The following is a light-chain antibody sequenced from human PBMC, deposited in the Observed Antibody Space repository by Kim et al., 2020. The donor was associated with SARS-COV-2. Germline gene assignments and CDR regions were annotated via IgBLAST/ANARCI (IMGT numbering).Light chain of an antibody. CDR2: DAS. V-gene: IGKV1-5*01. CDR3: LQYNGNSYT. CDR1: QSISMW. Sequence: DIQMTQSPSALSASVGDRVTITCRASQSISMWLAWYQQKAGKAPKLVVYDASSLESGVPSRFRGSGSGTEFTLTISSLQPDDFATYYCLQYNGNSYTFGQGTKVEIK. J-gene: IGKJ2*01.